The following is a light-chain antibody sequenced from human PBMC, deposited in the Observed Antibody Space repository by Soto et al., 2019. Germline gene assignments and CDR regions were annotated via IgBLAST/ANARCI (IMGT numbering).Light chain of an antibody. CDR3: QQYGSSAFT. V-gene: IGKV3-20*01. CDR1: QSVSSSY. CDR2: GAS. J-gene: IGKJ3*01. Sequence: EIVLTQSPGTLSLSPGERATLSCRASQSVSSSYLAWYQQKPGQAPWLLVYGASSRATGIPDRFSGSGSETDFSLTISRLEPEDFAVYYCQQYGSSAFTFGPGTKVDIK.